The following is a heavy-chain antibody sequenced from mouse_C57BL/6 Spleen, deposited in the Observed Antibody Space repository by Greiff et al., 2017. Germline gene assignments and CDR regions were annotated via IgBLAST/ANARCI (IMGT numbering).Heavy chain of an antibody. CDR2: IYPGDGDT. Sequence: VQLQQSGPELVKPGASVKISCKASGYAFSSSWMNWVKQRPGQGLEWIGRIYPGDGDTNYNGKFKGKATLTADKSSSTAYMQLSSLTSEDSSVYYCAREAGFYDNDCDSSIDYWGQGTSVTVSS. V-gene: IGHV1-82*01. J-gene: IGHJ4*01. D-gene: IGHD1-1*01. CDR1: GYAFSSSW. CDR3: AREAGFYDNDCDSSIDY.